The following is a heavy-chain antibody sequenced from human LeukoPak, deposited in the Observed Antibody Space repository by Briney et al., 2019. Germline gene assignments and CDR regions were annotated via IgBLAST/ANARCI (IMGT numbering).Heavy chain of an antibody. J-gene: IGHJ4*02. Sequence: GGSLRLSCAASGFTFSTHAMSWVRQAPGKGLEWVSITTGSGGSTYYPDSLRGRFTIPRDNSKNTVYLQMNSLRAEDTAIYYCAKMMWANYFDSWGQGTLVTVSS. CDR2: TTGSGGST. V-gene: IGHV3-23*01. CDR1: GFTFSTHA. D-gene: IGHD1-26*01. CDR3: AKMMWANYFDS.